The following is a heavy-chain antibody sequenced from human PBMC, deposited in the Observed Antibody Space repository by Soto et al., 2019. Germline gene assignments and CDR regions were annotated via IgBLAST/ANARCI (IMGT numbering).Heavy chain of an antibody. CDR1: GGTFSSYA. V-gene: IGHV1-69*13. Sequence: SVKVSCKASGGTFSSYAISWVRQAPGQGLGWMGGIIPIFGTANYAQKFQGRVTITADESTSTAYMELSSLRSEDTAVYYCARGSLILASTPSYDFWSGSTPSWFDPWGQGTLVTVSS. CDR2: IIPIFGTA. D-gene: IGHD3-3*01. J-gene: IGHJ5*02. CDR3: ARGSLILASTPSYDFWSGSTPSWFDP.